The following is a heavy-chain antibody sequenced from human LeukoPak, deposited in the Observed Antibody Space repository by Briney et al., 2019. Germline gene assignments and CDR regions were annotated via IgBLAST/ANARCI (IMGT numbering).Heavy chain of an antibody. D-gene: IGHD5-12*01. V-gene: IGHV3-23*01. CDR1: GFTFSSYA. J-gene: IGHJ4*02. CDR2: ISGSGGSI. CDR3: AKDQGYSGYDFDY. Sequence: PGGSLRLSCAASGFTFSSYAMSWVPQAPGKGLEWVSGISGSGGSIYYADSVKGRFTISRDNSTNTLYLQMNSLRAEDTAVYYCAKDQGYSGYDFDYWGQGTLVTVSS.